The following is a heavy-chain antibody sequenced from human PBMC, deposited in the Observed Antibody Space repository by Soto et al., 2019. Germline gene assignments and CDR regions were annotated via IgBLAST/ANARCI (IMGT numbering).Heavy chain of an antibody. Sequence: EASVKVSCKATGYTFTNYGISWVRQAPGQGLEWMGWISPYNGNTNYAQSVQDRVTLTTDTSTSTAYMELRSLRSDDTAVYYCARNRFLEYFRPADYWGQGTLVTVSS. CDR1: GYTFTNYG. CDR3: ARNRFLEYFRPADY. CDR2: ISPYNGNT. J-gene: IGHJ4*02. V-gene: IGHV1-18*01. D-gene: IGHD3-3*01.